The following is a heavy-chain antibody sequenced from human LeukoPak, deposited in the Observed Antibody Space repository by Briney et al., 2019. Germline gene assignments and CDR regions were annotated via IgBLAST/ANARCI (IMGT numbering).Heavy chain of an antibody. J-gene: IGHJ4*02. V-gene: IGHV1-8*03. D-gene: IGHD6-19*01. CDR3: ARGRLYSSAWSY. CDR2: MNPNSGNT. Sequence: GASVKVSCKASGYTFTSYDINWMRQATGQGLEWMGWMNPNSGNTGYAQKFQGRVTLTRNTSIGTAYMELSSLRFEDTAVYYCARGRLYSSAWSYWGQGTLVTVSS. CDR1: GYTFTSYD.